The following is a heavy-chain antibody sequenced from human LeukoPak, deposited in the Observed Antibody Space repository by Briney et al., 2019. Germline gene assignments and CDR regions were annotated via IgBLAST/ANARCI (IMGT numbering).Heavy chain of an antibody. Sequence: PGGSLRLSCAASGFTFSSYAMHWVRQAPGKGLEWVADISYGGSNKYYADSVKGRFTISRDNSKNTLYLQMNSLRAEDTAVYDCARGDSNLRAGGVNWFDPWGQGTLVTVSS. CDR1: GFTFSSYA. V-gene: IGHV3-30-3*01. J-gene: IGHJ5*02. D-gene: IGHD4-11*01. CDR2: ISYGGSNK. CDR3: ARGDSNLRAGGVNWFDP.